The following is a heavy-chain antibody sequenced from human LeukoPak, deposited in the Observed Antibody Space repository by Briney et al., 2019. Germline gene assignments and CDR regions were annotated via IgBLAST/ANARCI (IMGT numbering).Heavy chain of an antibody. CDR3: ARDGSGSYFHYYMDV. J-gene: IGHJ6*03. V-gene: IGHV3-21*01. CDR1: GFTFSSYS. CDR2: ISSSGSYI. D-gene: IGHD1-26*01. Sequence: GGSLRLSCAASGFTFSSYSMNWVRQAPGKGLEWVSSISSSGSYIYYADSVKGRFTISRDNAKNSLYLQMNSLRAEDTAVYYCARDGSGSYFHYYMDVWGKGTTVTVSS.